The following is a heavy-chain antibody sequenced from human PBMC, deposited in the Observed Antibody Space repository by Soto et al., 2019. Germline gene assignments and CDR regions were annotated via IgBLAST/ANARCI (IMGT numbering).Heavy chain of an antibody. V-gene: IGHV3-30-3*01. Sequence: QVQLVESGGGGVQPGRSLRLSCAASGFTFSSYAMHWVRQAPGKGLEWVAVISYDGSNKYYADSVKGRFTISRDNSKNTLYLQINSLRAEDTAVYYCARGFSGPQVVLEGDYWGQGTLVTVSS. J-gene: IGHJ4*02. CDR3: ARGFSGPQVVLEGDY. CDR1: GFTFSSYA. D-gene: IGHD6-13*01. CDR2: ISYDGSNK.